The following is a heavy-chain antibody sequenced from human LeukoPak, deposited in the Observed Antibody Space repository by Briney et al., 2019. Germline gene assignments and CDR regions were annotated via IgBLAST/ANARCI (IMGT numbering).Heavy chain of an antibody. V-gene: IGHV3-11*04. CDR3: ARSSDYFTYFGL. Sequence: GGSLRLSCAASGFTLSNYYMSWIRQTPGKGREWISYMSSTGNTIYYEASVKGRFTVSRDSAKNSLFLQMDGLRAEDTGVYFCARSSDYFTYFGLWGRGSLVTVSS. CDR2: MSSTGNTI. CDR1: GFTLSNYY. J-gene: IGHJ2*01. D-gene: IGHD2/OR15-2a*01.